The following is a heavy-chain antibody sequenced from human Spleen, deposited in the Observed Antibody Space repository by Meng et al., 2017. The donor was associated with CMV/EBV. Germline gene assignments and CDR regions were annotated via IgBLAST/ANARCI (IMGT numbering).Heavy chain of an antibody. J-gene: IGHJ4*02. V-gene: IGHV3-48*03. Sequence: GESLKISCVASGFTFSGYGMNWVRQAPGKGLEWLSYIGTSGSVVNYADSVRGRFTVSRDNANNLMYMDMKRLRGDDTAVYYCVRALATTVPPIWGQGALVTVSS. CDR2: IGTSGSVV. CDR3: VRALATTVPPI. D-gene: IGHD4-17*01. CDR1: GFTFSGYG.